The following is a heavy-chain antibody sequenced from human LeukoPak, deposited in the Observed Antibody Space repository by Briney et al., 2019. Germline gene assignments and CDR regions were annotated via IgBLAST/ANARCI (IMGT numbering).Heavy chain of an antibody. CDR2: IYYSGST. CDR1: GGSIITYS. D-gene: IGHD3-22*01. Sequence: SETLSLTCTVSGGSIITYSWSWIRQPPAKGLEWIGYIYYSGSTSYNPSLRSRVTISADTSKTQFSLNLRSVTAADTAVYYCARGNYYDSSGYPIFDIWGQGTMVTVSS. J-gene: IGHJ3*02. V-gene: IGHV4-59*01. CDR3: ARGNYYDSSGYPIFDI.